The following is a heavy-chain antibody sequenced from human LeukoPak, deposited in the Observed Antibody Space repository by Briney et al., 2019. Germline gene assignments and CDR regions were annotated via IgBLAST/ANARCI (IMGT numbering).Heavy chain of an antibody. Sequence: PSETLSLTCTVSGGSISSSRYYWGWIRQPPGKGLEWIGGMYYSGSTYYNPSLKSRVTISVDTSKNQFSLKLSSVTAADTAVYYCASLRDGYNFDYWGQGTLVTVSS. CDR3: ASLRDGYNFDY. D-gene: IGHD5-24*01. CDR1: GGSISSSRYY. V-gene: IGHV4-39*01. J-gene: IGHJ4*02. CDR2: MYYSGST.